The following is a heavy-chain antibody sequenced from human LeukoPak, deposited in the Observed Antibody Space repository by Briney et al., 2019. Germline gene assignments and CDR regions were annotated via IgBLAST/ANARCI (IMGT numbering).Heavy chain of an antibody. CDR3: AKGRSPLDYYYYGMDV. CDR1: GFTFSSYA. V-gene: IGHV3-23*01. CDR2: ISGSGGST. Sequence: GGSLRLSCAASGFTFSSYAMSWVRQAPGKGLEWVSAISGSGGSTYYADSVKGRFTNSRDNSKNTLYLQMNSLRAEDTAVYYCAKGRSPLDYYYYGMDVWGQGTTVTVSS. J-gene: IGHJ6*02.